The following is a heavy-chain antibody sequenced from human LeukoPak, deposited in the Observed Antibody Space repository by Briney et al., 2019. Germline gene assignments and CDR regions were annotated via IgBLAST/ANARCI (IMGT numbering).Heavy chain of an antibody. Sequence: GGSLRLSCAASGFTFSSYAMSWVRQAPGKELEWVSAISGSGGSTYYADSVKGRFTISRDNSKNTLYLQMNSLRAEDTAVYYCAKSEGRAVAGPAYYFDYWGQGTLVTVSS. V-gene: IGHV3-23*01. CDR1: GFTFSSYA. J-gene: IGHJ4*02. CDR3: AKSEGRAVAGPAYYFDY. D-gene: IGHD6-19*01. CDR2: ISGSGGST.